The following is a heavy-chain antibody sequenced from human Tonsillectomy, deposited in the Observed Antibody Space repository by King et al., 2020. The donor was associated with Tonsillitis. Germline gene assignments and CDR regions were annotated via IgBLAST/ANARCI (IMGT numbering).Heavy chain of an antibody. D-gene: IGHD5-24*01. Sequence: HVQLVESGGGVVQPGRSLRLSCAASGFTFSSYGMHWVRQAPGKGLEWVAVIWYDGRNKYYADSVKGRFTISRDNSKNTLYLQMNSLRAEDTAVYYCARDRGEMATLDYWGQGTLVTVSS. CDR2: IWYDGRNK. CDR1: GFTFSSYG. V-gene: IGHV3-33*01. J-gene: IGHJ4*02. CDR3: ARDRGEMATLDY.